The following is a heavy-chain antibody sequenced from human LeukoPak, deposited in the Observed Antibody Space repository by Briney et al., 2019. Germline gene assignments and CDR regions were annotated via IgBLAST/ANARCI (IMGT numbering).Heavy chain of an antibody. CDR3: AREGTTAT. V-gene: IGHV3-21*01. CDR2: ISSSSSYI. Sequence: GGSLRLSCAASGFIFSNYGMNWVRQAPGKGLEWVSSISSSSSYIYYADSVKGRFTISRDNAKNSLYLQMNSLRAEDTAVYYCAREGTTATWGQGTLVTVSS. J-gene: IGHJ5*02. D-gene: IGHD1-1*01. CDR1: GFIFSNYG.